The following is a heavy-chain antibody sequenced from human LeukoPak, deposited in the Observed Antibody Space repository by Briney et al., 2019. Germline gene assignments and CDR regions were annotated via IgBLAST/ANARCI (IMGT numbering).Heavy chain of an antibody. J-gene: IGHJ5*02. D-gene: IGHD1-26*01. CDR3: VRGTWGFDP. Sequence: PGGSLRLSCAATGFNFTTYGMTWVRQAPGKGLEWVSSIRDSGGFTYYADSVKGRFTISRDNSKNTLYLQINSLRAEDTAVYYCVRGTWGFDPWGQGTLVTVSS. V-gene: IGHV3-23*01. CDR2: IRDSGGFT. CDR1: GFNFTTYG.